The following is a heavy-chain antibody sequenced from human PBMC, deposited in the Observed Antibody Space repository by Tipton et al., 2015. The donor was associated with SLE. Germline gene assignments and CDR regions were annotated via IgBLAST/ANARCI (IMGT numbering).Heavy chain of an antibody. V-gene: IGHV4-61*02. Sequence: TLSLTCTVSGVPISSDSYYWNWIRQPAGKGLEWIGRVYINGSPFYNPSLTGRVAMSMDTSKNQFSLRLTSVTAADTAVYYCARTLDTLDFWGQGTMVTVSS. J-gene: IGHJ3*01. CDR3: ARTLDTLDF. CDR1: GVPISSDSYY. CDR2: VYINGSP.